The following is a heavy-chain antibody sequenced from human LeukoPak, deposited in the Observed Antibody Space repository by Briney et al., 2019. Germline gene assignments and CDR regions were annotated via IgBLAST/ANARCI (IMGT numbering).Heavy chain of an antibody. CDR1: GFTFSTYL. D-gene: IGHD6-19*01. Sequence: GGSLRLSCAASGFTFSTYLMHWVRQAPGKGLVWVSRINTDGSITTYADSVKGRFTISRDNSKNTLYLQMNSLRAEDTAVYYCARVHSSGWYDFDYWGQGTLVTVSS. J-gene: IGHJ4*02. CDR3: ARVHSSGWYDFDY. V-gene: IGHV3-74*03. CDR2: INTDGSIT.